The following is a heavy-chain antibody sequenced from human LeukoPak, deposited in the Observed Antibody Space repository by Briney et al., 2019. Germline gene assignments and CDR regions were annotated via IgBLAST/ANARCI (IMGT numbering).Heavy chain of an antibody. CDR1: GGSISSSSYY. D-gene: IGHD6-19*01. Sequence: SETLSLTCTVSGGSISSSSYYWGWIRQPPGKGLEWIGSIYYSGSTYYNPSLKSRVTISVDTSKNQFSLKLSSVPAADTAVYYCARRGQWLTFDYWGQGTLVTVSP. V-gene: IGHV4-39*01. CDR3: ARRGQWLTFDY. J-gene: IGHJ4*02. CDR2: IYYSGST.